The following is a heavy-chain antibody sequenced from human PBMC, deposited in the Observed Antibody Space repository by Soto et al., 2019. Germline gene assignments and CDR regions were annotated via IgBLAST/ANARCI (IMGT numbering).Heavy chain of an antibody. CDR3: ARDLGSGYDPGDY. D-gene: IGHD5-12*01. CDR2: IIPTIGTT. J-gene: IGHJ4*02. V-gene: IGHV1-69*05. CDR1: GDTFTIFA. Sequence: QVQLVQSGAEVKKPGSSVKVSCKASGDTFTIFAISWVRQAPGQGLEWMGGIIPTIGTTNYAQRFQGRITXTXDXXTGTAYMELSSRKSEDTAVYYCARDLGSGYDPGDYWGQGTLVTVSS.